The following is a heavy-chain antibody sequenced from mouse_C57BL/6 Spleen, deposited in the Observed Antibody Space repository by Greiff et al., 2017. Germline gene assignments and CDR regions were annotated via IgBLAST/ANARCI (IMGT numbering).Heavy chain of an antibody. D-gene: IGHD2-3*01. CDR3: SRPSPCDDYAVDY. CDR2: KWSDGST. CDR1: GFSLTSYG. V-gene: IGHV2-6*03. J-gene: IGHJ4*01. Sequence: VKLVESGPGLVAPSQSLSITCTVSGFSLTSYGVHWVRQPPGKGLEWLVVKWSDGSTTYNSALKSRLSISKDNSKSHVFLKMNRLRTDDTAMYYYSRPSPCDDYAVDYWGQGTSVTVSS.